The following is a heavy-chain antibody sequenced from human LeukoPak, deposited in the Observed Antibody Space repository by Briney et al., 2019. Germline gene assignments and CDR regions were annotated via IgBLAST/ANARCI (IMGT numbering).Heavy chain of an antibody. CDR1: GFTFSSYW. Sequence: GGSLRLSCAASGFTFSSYWMHWVRQAPGKGLVWVSRSNSDGSSTSYADSVKGRFTISRDNAEKTLHLQMTSLRAEDTAVYFCARDGPDDRCEYSYYYYGMDVWGQGTTVTVSS. V-gene: IGHV3-74*01. CDR3: ARDGPDDRCEYSYYYYGMDV. D-gene: IGHD3-22*01. J-gene: IGHJ6*02. CDR2: SNSDGSST.